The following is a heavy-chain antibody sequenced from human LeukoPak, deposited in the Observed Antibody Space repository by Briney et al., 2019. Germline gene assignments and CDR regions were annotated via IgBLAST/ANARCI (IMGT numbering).Heavy chain of an antibody. J-gene: IGHJ5*02. V-gene: IGHV3-30*02. CDR1: GFTFSSYG. Sequence: GGSLRFSCAASGFTFSSYGMHWVRQAPGKGLEWVAFIRYDGSNKYYADSVKGRFTISRDNSKNTLYLQMNSLRAEDTAVYYCAKEGAPSESYTLNWFDPWGQGTLVTVSS. D-gene: IGHD3-10*01. CDR2: IRYDGSNK. CDR3: AKEGAPSESYTLNWFDP.